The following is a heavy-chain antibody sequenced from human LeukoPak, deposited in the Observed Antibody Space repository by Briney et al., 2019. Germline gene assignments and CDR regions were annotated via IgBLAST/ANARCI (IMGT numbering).Heavy chain of an antibody. V-gene: IGHV3-30*02. Sequence: GGSLRLSCAASGFTFNSYGMHWVRQAPGKGLEWVTFIRSDASHKYYADSVKGRFTISSDNAKNSMYLQMNSLRAEDTAVYYCARSAAGKNCWGQGTLVTVSS. D-gene: IGHD6-13*01. CDR3: ARSAAGKNC. CDR1: GFTFNSYG. J-gene: IGHJ4*02. CDR2: IRSDASHK.